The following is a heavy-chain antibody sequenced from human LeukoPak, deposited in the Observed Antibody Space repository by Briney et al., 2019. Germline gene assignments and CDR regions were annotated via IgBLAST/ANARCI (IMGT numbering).Heavy chain of an antibody. CDR3: AKGWLRGSCYFDC. J-gene: IGHJ4*02. CDR1: GFTFDDYA. V-gene: IGHV3-9*01. Sequence: GGSLRLSCAASGFTFDDYAMHWVWQAPGKGLEWVSGISWNSGSIGYADSVKGRFTISRDNAKNSLYLQMNSLRAEDTALYYCAKGWLRGSCYFDCWGQGTLVTVSS. D-gene: IGHD3-22*01. CDR2: ISWNSGSI.